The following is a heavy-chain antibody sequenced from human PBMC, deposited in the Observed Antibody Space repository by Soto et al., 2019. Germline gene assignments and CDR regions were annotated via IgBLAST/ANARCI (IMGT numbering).Heavy chain of an antibody. V-gene: IGHV1-69*13. CDR1: GGTFSTYV. CDR3: ARGIAAAGTSDY. J-gene: IGHJ4*02. Sequence: SVKVSCKVSGGTFSTYVLSWVRQAPGQGLEWMGGIIPIFGTANYAQEFQGRVTITADESTDTAYMELSSLKSEDTAVYYCARGIAAAGTSDYWGQETLVTVS. D-gene: IGHD6-13*01. CDR2: IIPIFGTA.